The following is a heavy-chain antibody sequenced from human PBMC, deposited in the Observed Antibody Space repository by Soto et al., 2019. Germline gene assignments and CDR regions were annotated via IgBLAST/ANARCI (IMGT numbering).Heavy chain of an antibody. J-gene: IGHJ6*03. CDR1: GGSISSYY. Sequence: SETLSLTCTVSGGSISSYYWSWIRQPPGKGLEWIGYIYYSGSTNYNPSLKSRVTISVDTSKNQFSLKLSSVTAADTAVYYCARTVVVPAALHMDVWGKGTTVTVSS. D-gene: IGHD2-2*01. CDR3: ARTVVVPAALHMDV. CDR2: IYYSGST. V-gene: IGHV4-59*01.